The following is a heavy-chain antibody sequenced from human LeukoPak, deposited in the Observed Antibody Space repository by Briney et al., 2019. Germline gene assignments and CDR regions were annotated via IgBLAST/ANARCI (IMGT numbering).Heavy chain of an antibody. CDR2: ISWNSGSI. CDR1: GFTFDDYA. Sequence: GGSLRLSCAASGFTFDDYAMQWVRQAPGKGLEWVSGISWNSGSIGYADSVKGRFTISRDNAKNSLYLQMNSLRAEDTALYYCAKVAGSGYRGAFDIWGQGTMVTVSS. CDR3: AKVAGSGYRGAFDI. J-gene: IGHJ3*02. D-gene: IGHD6-19*01. V-gene: IGHV3-9*01.